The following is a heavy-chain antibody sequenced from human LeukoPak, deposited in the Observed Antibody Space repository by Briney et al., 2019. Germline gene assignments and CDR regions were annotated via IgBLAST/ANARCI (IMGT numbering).Heavy chain of an antibody. CDR1: GFTFDDYA. V-gene: IGHV3-9*03. D-gene: IGHD2-21*01. CDR2: ISWNSGSI. J-gene: IGHJ3*02. Sequence: GGSLRLSCAASGFTFDDYAMHWVRQAPGKGLEWVSGISWNSGSIGYADSVKGRFTISRDNAKNSLYLQMNSLRAEDMALYYCAKGSAFLAFDIWGQGTMVTVSS. CDR3: AKGSAFLAFDI.